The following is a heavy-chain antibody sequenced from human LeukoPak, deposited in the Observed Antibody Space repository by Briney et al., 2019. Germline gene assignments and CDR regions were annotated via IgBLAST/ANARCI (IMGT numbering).Heavy chain of an antibody. V-gene: IGHV3-9*01. CDR3: AREPYYYDSG. CDR2: ISWNSGSI. D-gene: IGHD3-22*01. J-gene: IGHJ4*02. CDR1: GFTFDDYA. Sequence: PGGSLRLSCAASGFTFDDYAMHWVRQAPGKGLEWVSGISWNSGSIGYADSVKGRFTISRDNAKNPLYLQMNSLRAEDTAVYYCAREPYYYDSGWGQGTLVTVSS.